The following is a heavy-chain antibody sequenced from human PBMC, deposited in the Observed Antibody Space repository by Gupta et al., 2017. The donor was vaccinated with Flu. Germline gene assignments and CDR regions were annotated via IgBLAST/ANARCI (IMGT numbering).Heavy chain of an antibody. D-gene: IGHD6-13*01. J-gene: IGHJ6*02. V-gene: IGHV3-53*02. CDR1: GFTVSSNY. CDR3: ATGYSSSWYYYYYGMDV. CDR2: IYSGGST. Sequence: EVQLVETGGGLIQPGGSLRLSCAASGFTVSSNYMSWVRQAPGKGLEWVSVIYSGGSTYYADSVKGRFTISRDNSKNTLYLQMNSLRAEDTAVYYCATGYSSSWYYYYYGMDVWGQGTTVTVSS.